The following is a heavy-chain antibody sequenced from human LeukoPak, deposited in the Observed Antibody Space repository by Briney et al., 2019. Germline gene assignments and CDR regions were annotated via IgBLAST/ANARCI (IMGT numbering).Heavy chain of an antibody. D-gene: IGHD3-16*01. CDR3: ARDSTWGGTFDS. Sequence: HPGGSLRLSCVASGFTVSSNYMSWVRQAPGKGLEWVSVIYSGGSTYYADSVKGRFTISRDNSRNTLYLQMNSLRAEDTAVYYCARDSTWGGTFDSWGQGTLVTVSS. CDR1: GFTVSSNY. V-gene: IGHV3-66*01. J-gene: IGHJ4*02. CDR2: IYSGGST.